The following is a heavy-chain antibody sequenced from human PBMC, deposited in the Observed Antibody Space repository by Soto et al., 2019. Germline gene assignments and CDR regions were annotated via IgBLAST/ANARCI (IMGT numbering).Heavy chain of an antibody. J-gene: IGHJ5*02. CDR3: ARHVKAYYYDSSGPFDP. D-gene: IGHD3-22*01. CDR2: IYYLGNT. CDR1: GGSISSSSSY. Sequence: SETLSLTCTVSGGSISSSSSYWGWIRQPPGKGLEWVGSIYYLGNTYYNPSLGSRVTISVDTSKNQFSLKLRSVTAADTAVYYCARHVKAYYYDSSGPFDPWGQGTLVTVSS. V-gene: IGHV4-39*01.